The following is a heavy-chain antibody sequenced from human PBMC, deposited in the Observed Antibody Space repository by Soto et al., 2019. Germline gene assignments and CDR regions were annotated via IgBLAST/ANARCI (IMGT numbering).Heavy chain of an antibody. CDR3: ARGYCSGGSCYSVVRAFDI. V-gene: IGHV3-74*01. D-gene: IGHD2-15*01. J-gene: IGHJ3*02. CDR1: GFTFSSYW. CDR2: INSDGSRT. Sequence: GGSLRLSCAASGFTFSSYWMHWVRQAPGKGLVWVSRINSDGSRTSYADSVKGRFTISRDNAKNTLYLQMNSLRAEDTAVYYCARGYCSGGSCYSVVRAFDIWGQGTMVTVSS.